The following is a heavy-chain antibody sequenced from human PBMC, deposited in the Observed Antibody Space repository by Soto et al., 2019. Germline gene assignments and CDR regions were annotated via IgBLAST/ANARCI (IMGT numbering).Heavy chain of an antibody. Sequence: EVQLVESGGGLVQPGGSLRLSCAASGFTFSTYWMHWIRQVPGKGLEWVSRINSDASHTYDADSVKGRFTISRDNAKNTLHLEMNSQRAEDTSLYYCVRDSHGISTGCYGDWFDPWGQGTLVTVSS. J-gene: IGHJ5*02. CDR3: VRDSHGISTGCYGDWFDP. CDR2: INSDASHT. V-gene: IGHV3-74*01. D-gene: IGHD2-2*01. CDR1: GFTFSTYW.